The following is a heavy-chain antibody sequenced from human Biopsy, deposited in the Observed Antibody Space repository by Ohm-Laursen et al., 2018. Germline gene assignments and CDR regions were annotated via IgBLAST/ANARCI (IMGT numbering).Heavy chain of an antibody. CDR1: DASASSGRYY. CDR3: ARGMRSSGWPYFDS. D-gene: IGHD6-19*01. V-gene: IGHV4-61*01. Sequence: TLSLTCTVSDASASSGRYYWTWIRQPPRKPLEWIGYFYSSGTTRYNPSLESRLSISMDTSKNEVSLRLTSVTAADTAIYYCARGMRSSGWPYFDSWGQGTLVTVSS. J-gene: IGHJ4*02. CDR2: FYSSGTT.